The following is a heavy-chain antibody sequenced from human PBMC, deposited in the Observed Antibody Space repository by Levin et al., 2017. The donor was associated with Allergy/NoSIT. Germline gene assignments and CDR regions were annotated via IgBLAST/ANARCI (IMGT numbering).Heavy chain of an antibody. CDR2: IRSKANSYAT. D-gene: IGHD1-26*01. CDR3: TRPIVGATTSWFDP. Sequence: GGSLRLSCAASGFTFSGSAMHWVRQASGKGLEWVGLIRSKANSYATAYAASVKGRFTISRADSKNTAYLQMNSLKTEDTAVYYCTRPIVGATTSWFDPWGKGTLVTVSS. J-gene: IGHJ5*02. V-gene: IGHV3-73*01. CDR1: GFTFSGSA.